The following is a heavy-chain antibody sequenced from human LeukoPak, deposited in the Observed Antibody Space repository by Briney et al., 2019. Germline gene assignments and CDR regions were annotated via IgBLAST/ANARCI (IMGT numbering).Heavy chain of an antibody. D-gene: IGHD6-13*01. J-gene: IGHJ3*02. CDR2: ISYDGSNK. Sequence: TGGSLRLSCAASGFTFSSYGMHWVRQAPGKGLERVAVISYDGSNKYYADSVKGRFTISRDNSKNTLYLQMNSLRAEDTAVYYCASEGIAAAADIWGQGTMVTVSS. CDR3: ASEGIAAAADI. CDR1: GFTFSSYG. V-gene: IGHV3-30*03.